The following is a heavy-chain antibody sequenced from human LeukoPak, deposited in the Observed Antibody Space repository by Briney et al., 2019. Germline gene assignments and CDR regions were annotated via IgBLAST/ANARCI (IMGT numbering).Heavy chain of an antibody. CDR1: GGSISSYY. CDR3: ARDLEAPGTGSSWPRRRNYYYYYMDV. V-gene: IGHV4-4*07. D-gene: IGHD6-13*01. J-gene: IGHJ6*03. Sequence: DPSETLSLTCTVSGGSISSYYWSWIRQPAGKGLEWIGRIYTRGSTNYNPSLKSRVTMSVDTSKNQFSLKLSSATAADTAVYYCARDLEAPGTGSSWPRRRNYYYYYMDVWGKGTTVTVSS. CDR2: IYTRGST.